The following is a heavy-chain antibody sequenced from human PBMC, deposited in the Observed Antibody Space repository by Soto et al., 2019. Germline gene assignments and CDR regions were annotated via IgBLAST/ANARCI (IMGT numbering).Heavy chain of an antibody. CDR3: ARDKRFGGEFGGVIVIYFDY. CDR2: ISSSGSTI. D-gene: IGHD3-16*02. CDR1: GFTFSSYE. Sequence: LRLSCAASGFTFSSYEMNWVRQAPGKGLEWVSYISSSGSTIYYADSVKGRFTISRDNAKNSLYLQMNSLRAEDTAVYYCARDKRFGGEFGGVIVIYFDYWGQGALVTVSS. J-gene: IGHJ4*02. V-gene: IGHV3-48*03.